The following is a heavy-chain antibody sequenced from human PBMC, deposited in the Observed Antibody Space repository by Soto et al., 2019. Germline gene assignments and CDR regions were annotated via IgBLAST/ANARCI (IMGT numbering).Heavy chain of an antibody. CDR3: AEDYPNYDFWSGYPLQSDMDV. V-gene: IGHV1-58*01. CDR2: IVVGSGNT. J-gene: IGHJ6*02. D-gene: IGHD3-3*01. CDR1: GFTFTSSA. Sequence: SVKVSCKASGFTFTSSAVQGVRQARGQRLEWIGWIVVGSGNTNYAQKFQERVTITRDMSTSIAYMELSSLRSEDTAVYYCAEDYPNYDFWSGYPLQSDMDVCGQGTTVTVYS.